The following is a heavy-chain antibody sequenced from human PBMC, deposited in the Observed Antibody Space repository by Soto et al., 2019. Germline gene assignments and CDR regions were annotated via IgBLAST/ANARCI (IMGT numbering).Heavy chain of an antibody. D-gene: IGHD3-22*01. CDR1: GFTFSSYG. CDR2: ISYDGSNK. J-gene: IGHJ4*02. Sequence: ESGGGVVQPGRSLRLSCAASGFTFSSYGMHWVRQAPGKGLEWVAVISYDGSNKYYADSVKGRFTISRDNSKNTLYLQMNSLRAEDTAVYYCAKDGSNVYYYDSSGYYYFDYWGQGTLVTVSS. V-gene: IGHV3-30*18. CDR3: AKDGSNVYYYDSSGYYYFDY.